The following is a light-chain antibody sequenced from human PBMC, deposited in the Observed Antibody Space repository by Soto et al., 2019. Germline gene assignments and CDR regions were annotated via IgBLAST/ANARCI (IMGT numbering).Light chain of an antibody. CDR2: EVS. V-gene: IGLV2-14*01. CDR1: SSDIGAYNY. Sequence: QSALTQPASVSGSPGQSITISCTGTSSDIGAYNYVSWYQHHPGKAPKLMISEVSNRPAGVSNRFSGSKSGNTASLTISGLQAEDEADYYCSSYTTSTTRVFGEGTKLTVL. CDR3: SSYTTSTTRV. J-gene: IGLJ3*02.